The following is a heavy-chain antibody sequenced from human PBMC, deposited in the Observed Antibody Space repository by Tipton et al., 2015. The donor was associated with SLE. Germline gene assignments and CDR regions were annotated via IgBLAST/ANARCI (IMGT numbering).Heavy chain of an antibody. J-gene: IGHJ5*02. Sequence: QSGAEVKKPGESLKISCKASGYSFTNYWIAWVRQMPGKDLEWMGVIYPGDSDTRYSPSFQGQVTISADRSISTAYLQWSSLKTSDTAMYYCARLGAGRSVTPDWFDPWGQGTLVTVSS. D-gene: IGHD3-3*01. CDR1: GYSFTNYW. CDR3: ARLGAGRSVTPDWFDP. V-gene: IGHV5-51*03. CDR2: IYPGDSDT.